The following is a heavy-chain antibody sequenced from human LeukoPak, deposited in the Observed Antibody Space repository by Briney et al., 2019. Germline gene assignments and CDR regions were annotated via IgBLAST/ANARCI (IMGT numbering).Heavy chain of an antibody. Sequence: SETLSLTCVVSGGSMIHSYWSWIRQSPGRGLEWMGLILNTGATHDNPSLVSRVTMSVDTSKNQFSLKLTSVTAADTAVYFCARGRYYNNGYPFSDTWGQGILVTVSS. D-gene: IGHD5-18*01. V-gene: IGHV4-59*01. CDR3: ARGRYYNNGYPFSDT. CDR1: GGSMIHSY. J-gene: IGHJ5*02. CDR2: ILNTGAT.